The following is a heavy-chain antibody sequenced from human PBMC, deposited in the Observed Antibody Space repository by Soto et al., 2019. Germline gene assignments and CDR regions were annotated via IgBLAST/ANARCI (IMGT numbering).Heavy chain of an antibody. CDR3: SCTVLYYSDWLSESNYYYYMDV. CDR2: IYYSGST. Sequence: SETLSLTCTVSGGSISSGGYYWSWIRQHPGKGLEWIGYIYYSGSTYYNPSLKSRVTISVDTSKNQFSLKLSSVTAADTAVYYCSCTVLYYSDWLSESNYYYYMDVWGKGTTVTVSS. D-gene: IGHD3-9*01. V-gene: IGHV4-31*03. J-gene: IGHJ6*03. CDR1: GGSISSGGYY.